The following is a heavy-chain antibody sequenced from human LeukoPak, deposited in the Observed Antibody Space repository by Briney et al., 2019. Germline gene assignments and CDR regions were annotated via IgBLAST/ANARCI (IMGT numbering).Heavy chain of an antibody. CDR1: GGSISNGGYY. J-gene: IGHJ4*02. V-gene: IGHV4-31*03. D-gene: IGHD3-3*01. CDR2: IYYSGST. Sequence: SETLSLTCTVSGGSISNGGYYWSWIRQHPGKGLEWIGYIYYSGSTYYNPSLKSRVTISVDTSKNQFSLKLSSVTAADTAVYYCARGSYYDFWSGYHPIDYWGQGTLVTVSS. CDR3: ARGSYYDFWSGYHPIDY.